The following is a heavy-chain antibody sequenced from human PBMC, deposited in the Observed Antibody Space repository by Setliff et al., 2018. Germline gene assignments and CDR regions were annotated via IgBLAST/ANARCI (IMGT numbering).Heavy chain of an antibody. CDR2: INNDGSST. CDR3: ARAHSSTLSVHDY. J-gene: IGHJ6*02. CDR1: GFTFSSYS. V-gene: IGHV3-74*01. Sequence: SLRLSCAASGFTFSSYSMNWVRQAPGRGLVWVSRINNDGSSTTYEDSVKGRFTISRDNAKNTLYLQMNSLRAEDTAVYYCARAHSSTLSVHDYWGQGTTVTVS. D-gene: IGHD2-2*01.